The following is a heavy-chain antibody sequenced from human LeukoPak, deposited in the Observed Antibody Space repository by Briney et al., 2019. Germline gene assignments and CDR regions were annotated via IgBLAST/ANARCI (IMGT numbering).Heavy chain of an antibody. CDR2: ISSSSSYI. CDR3: ARDVSCSSTSCWGGMADY. V-gene: IGHV3-21*01. Sequence: GGSLRLSCAASGFTFSSYSMNWVRQAPGKGLEWGSSISSSSSYIYYADSVKGRFTISRDNAKNSLYLQMNSLRAEDTAVYYCARDVSCSSTSCWGGMADYWGQGTLVTVSS. J-gene: IGHJ4*02. CDR1: GFTFSSYS. D-gene: IGHD2-2*01.